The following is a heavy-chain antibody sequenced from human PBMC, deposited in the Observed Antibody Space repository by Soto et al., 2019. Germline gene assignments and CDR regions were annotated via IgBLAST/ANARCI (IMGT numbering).Heavy chain of an antibody. CDR1: GGTFSSYA. CDR3: AVEYTAMATGYFDY. Sequence: SVKVSCKASGGTFSSYAISWVRQAPGQGLEWMGGIIPIFGTANYAQKFQGRVTITADESTSTAYMELSSLRSEDTAVYYCAVEYTAMATGYFDYWGQGTLVTVSS. CDR2: IIPIFGTA. V-gene: IGHV1-69*13. J-gene: IGHJ4*02. D-gene: IGHD5-18*01.